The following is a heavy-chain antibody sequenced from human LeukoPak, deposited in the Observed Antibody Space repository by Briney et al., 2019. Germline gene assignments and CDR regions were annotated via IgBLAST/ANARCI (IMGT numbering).Heavy chain of an antibody. J-gene: IGHJ4*02. CDR3: ARSHDHLWGNYPDY. CDR1: GGSIDSTNW. V-gene: IGHV4/OR15-8*01. Sequence: SETLSLTCDVSGGSIDSTNWWTWVRQPPGKGLEWIGEIHHDGRINYNPSLKSRVTLSVDKSKNQFSLRLNSVTAADTAMYYCARSHDHLWGNYPDYWGQGTLVTVSS. D-gene: IGHD3-16*02. CDR2: IHHDGRI.